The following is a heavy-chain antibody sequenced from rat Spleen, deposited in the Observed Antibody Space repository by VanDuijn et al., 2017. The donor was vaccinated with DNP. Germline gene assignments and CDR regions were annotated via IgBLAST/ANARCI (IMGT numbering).Heavy chain of an antibody. CDR1: GFSLTSYT. J-gene: IGHJ4*01. CDR2: ISNGGSS. Sequence: QVQLKESGPGLVQPSQTLSLTCTVSGFSLTSYTVSWVRQPPGKGLEWIAAISNGGSSYFNSALKSRLSIRRDTSTSQVFLEMNSLQTEDTAMYFCASFMYTTDYYLQGYAMDAWGQGTSVTVSS. D-gene: IGHD1-6*01. CDR3: ASFMYTTDYYLQGYAMDA. V-gene: IGHV2-6*01.